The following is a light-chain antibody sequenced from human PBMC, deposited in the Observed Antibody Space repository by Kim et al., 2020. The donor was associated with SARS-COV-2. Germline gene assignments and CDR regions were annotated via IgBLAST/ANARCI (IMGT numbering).Light chain of an antibody. V-gene: IGLV3-19*01. CDR1: SLRNYY. CDR2: GKY. J-gene: IGLJ3*02. CDR3: NSLDSSGDHVV. Sequence: SSELTQDPAVSVALGQTVRLTCQGDSLRNYYATWYQQRPGQAPVLVLYGKYNRPSGIPDRFSGSASGNTASLTITGAQAEDEADYYCNSLDSSGDHVVFGGGAQLTVL.